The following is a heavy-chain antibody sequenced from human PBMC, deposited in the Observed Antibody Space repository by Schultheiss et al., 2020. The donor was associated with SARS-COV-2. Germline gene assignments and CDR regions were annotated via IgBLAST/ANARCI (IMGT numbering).Heavy chain of an antibody. Sequence: GGSLRLSCAASGFTFSTYGMHWVRQAPGKGLEWVAVIWYDGSNQYYADSVRGRFTISRDNSKNTVYLQMNSLRAEDTAVYYCARIYYDKTGYSPFDYWGQGTLVTVSS. CDR3: ARIYYDKTGYSPFDY. CDR1: GFTFSTYG. CDR2: IWYDGSNQ. V-gene: IGHV3-33*01. J-gene: IGHJ4*02. D-gene: IGHD3-22*01.